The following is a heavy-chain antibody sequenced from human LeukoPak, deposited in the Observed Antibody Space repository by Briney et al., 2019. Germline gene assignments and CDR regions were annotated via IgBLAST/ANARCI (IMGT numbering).Heavy chain of an antibody. J-gene: IGHJ4*02. CDR1: GFTFSTYA. D-gene: IGHD1-26*01. CDR3: ARDPVVGATAESFDY. V-gene: IGHV3-30*04. Sequence: GGSLRLSCAASGFTFSTYAMSWVRQAPGKGLEWVAVISYDGSNKYYADSVKGRFTISRDNSKNTLYLQMNSLRAEDTAVYYCARDPVVGATAESFDYWGQGTLVTVSS. CDR2: ISYDGSNK.